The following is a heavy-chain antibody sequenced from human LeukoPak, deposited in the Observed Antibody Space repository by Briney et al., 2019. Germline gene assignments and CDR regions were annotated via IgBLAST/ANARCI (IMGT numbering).Heavy chain of an antibody. V-gene: IGHV3-53*01. CDR2: IYDGGST. Sequence: GGSLRLSCAASGSTVSSYFMSWVRQPPGKGLEWASVIYDGGSTDYADSVKGRFTISRDNSKSTLYLQMNSLRAEDTAVYYCARDNYILTGYYNAFDIWGQGTLVTVSS. J-gene: IGHJ3*02. CDR1: GSTVSSYF. CDR3: ARDNYILTGYYNAFDI. D-gene: IGHD3-9*01.